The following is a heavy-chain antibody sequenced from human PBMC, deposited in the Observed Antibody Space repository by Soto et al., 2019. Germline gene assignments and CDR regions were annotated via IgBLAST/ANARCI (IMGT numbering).Heavy chain of an antibody. CDR3: ARDQGVAAAGITWFDP. Sequence: QVQLQASGPGLVKPSETLSLTCTVSGASMNSYHWSWIQQPAGKGLEWIGHIHSSGSTNYNPSLKSRVTMSVDTSKNQFSLRLMSLTAADTAVYYCARDQGVAAAGITWFDPWGQGSLVTVSS. V-gene: IGHV4-4*07. CDR1: GASMNSYH. CDR2: IHSSGST. D-gene: IGHD6-13*01. J-gene: IGHJ5*02.